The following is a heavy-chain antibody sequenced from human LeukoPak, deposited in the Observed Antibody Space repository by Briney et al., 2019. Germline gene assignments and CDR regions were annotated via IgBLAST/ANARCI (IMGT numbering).Heavy chain of an antibody. Sequence: SETLSLTCTVSGGSISSYYWSWIRQPPGKGLEWIGHIYNGGRTNYNPSLKSRVTISVDTSKNQFSLKLSSVTAADTAVYYCAKDGSWDYLNWFDPWGQGTLVTVSS. V-gene: IGHV4-59*01. CDR3: AKDGSWDYLNWFDP. D-gene: IGHD3-10*01. J-gene: IGHJ5*02. CDR2: IYNGGRT. CDR1: GGSISSYY.